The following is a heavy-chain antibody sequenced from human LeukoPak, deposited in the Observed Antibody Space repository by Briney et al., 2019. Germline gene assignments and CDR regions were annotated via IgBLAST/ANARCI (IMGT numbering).Heavy chain of an antibody. Sequence: SQTLSLTCTVSGGSISSGGYYWSWIRPHPGKGLEWIGYIYYSGTTYYNPSLKSRVTISVDTSKNQFSLKLSYVTAADTAVYYCARGNRHYYDSSGYYYGALFDYWGQGTLVTVSS. V-gene: IGHV4-31*03. J-gene: IGHJ4*02. CDR2: IYYSGTT. CDR3: ARGNRHYYDSSGYYYGALFDY. D-gene: IGHD3-22*01. CDR1: GGSISSGGYY.